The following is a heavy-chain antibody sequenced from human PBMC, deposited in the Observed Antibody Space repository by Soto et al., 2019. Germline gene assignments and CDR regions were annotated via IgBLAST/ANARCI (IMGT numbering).Heavy chain of an antibody. CDR3: VRRHVSATGIDWFDH. CDR1: GYTFTSYG. J-gene: IGHJ5*02. Sequence: SVKVSCKASGYTFTSYGIHWVRQAPGQRLEWMGWINAANGDTKYSPKFQGRVTITRDTSASTAYMELSSLRSEDTAVYYCVRRHVSATGIDWFDHWGQGTLVTVSS. D-gene: IGHD6-13*01. CDR2: INAANGDT. V-gene: IGHV1-3*01.